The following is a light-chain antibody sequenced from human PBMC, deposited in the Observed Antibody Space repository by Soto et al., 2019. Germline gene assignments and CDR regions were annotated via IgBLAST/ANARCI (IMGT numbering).Light chain of an antibody. CDR2: GAS. J-gene: IGKJ1*01. V-gene: IGKV3-15*01. CDR1: QSVSNN. Sequence: EIVMTQSPATLSVSPGERATLSCRASQSVSNNLAWYQKKPGQAPRLLIYGASTRATGIPARFSGSGSGTEFTLTISSLKSEDFAFYYGQQYNNWWTFGQGTRVDIK. CDR3: QQYNNWWT.